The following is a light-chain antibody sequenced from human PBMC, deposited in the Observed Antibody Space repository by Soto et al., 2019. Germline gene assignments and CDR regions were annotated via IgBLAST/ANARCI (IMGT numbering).Light chain of an antibody. CDR1: SSNIGAGYD. J-gene: IGLJ2*01. V-gene: IGLV1-40*01. CDR3: QSYDSSGGV. Sequence: QSVLTQPPSVSGAPGQRVTISCTGSSSNIGAGYDVHWYQQLPGTAPKLLIYGNSNRPSGVPDRFSGSKSGTSAFLAITGLQAEDEADYYCQSYDSSGGVFGGGTKLTVL. CDR2: GNS.